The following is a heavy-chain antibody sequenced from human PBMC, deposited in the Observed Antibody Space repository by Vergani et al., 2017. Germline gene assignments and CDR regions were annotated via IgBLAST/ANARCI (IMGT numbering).Heavy chain of an antibody. J-gene: IGHJ4*02. D-gene: IGHD3-22*01. CDR3: ARETRVDITMRHFDY. Sequence: QVLLVQSGAEVKKPGASVRVSCKTSGYTFTNYYIHCVRQARGQGLEWMGIINPSGGSTTYAQQFQGRLTMTRDTSTSTVYMDLSNLRSEDTAVYYCARETRVDITMRHFDYWGQGTLVTVSS. CDR1: GYTFTNYY. CDR2: INPSGGST. V-gene: IGHV1-46*01.